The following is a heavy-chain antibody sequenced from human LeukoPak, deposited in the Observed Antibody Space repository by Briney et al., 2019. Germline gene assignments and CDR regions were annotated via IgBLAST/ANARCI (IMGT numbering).Heavy chain of an antibody. Sequence: SETLSLTCTVSGDPISRYYWSWIRQPPGKGLEWIGEINHSGSTNCNPSLKSRVTISVDTSKNQFSLKLSSVTAADTAVYYCATMVRGVRGDYFDYWGQGTLVTVSS. J-gene: IGHJ4*02. CDR1: GDPISRYY. CDR3: ATMVRGVRGDYFDY. V-gene: IGHV4-34*01. D-gene: IGHD3-10*01. CDR2: INHSGST.